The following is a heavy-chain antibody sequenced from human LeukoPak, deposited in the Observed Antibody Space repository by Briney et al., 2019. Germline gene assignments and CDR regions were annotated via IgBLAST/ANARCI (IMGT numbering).Heavy chain of an antibody. Sequence: PGGSLRLSCAASGFSFNDYGMSWVRQAPGQGPEWVSGITWNGGSTDYAASVKGRFTISRDNARNSLYLQMNSLRAEDTAVYYCARDRPYYYGSGSYDYWGQGTLVTVSS. CDR1: GFSFNDYG. V-gene: IGHV3-20*04. D-gene: IGHD3-10*01. CDR3: ARDRPYYYGSGSYDY. CDR2: ITWNGGST. J-gene: IGHJ4*02.